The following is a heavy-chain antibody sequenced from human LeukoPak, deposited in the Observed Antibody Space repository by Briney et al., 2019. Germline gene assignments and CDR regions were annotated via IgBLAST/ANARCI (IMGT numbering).Heavy chain of an antibody. Sequence: ASVKVSCKASGCRLTDYYVHWVRQASGHGLEWMAWINPNDGTTNYLQRFQGRVTMTTDTSISTAYMELSNLRSDDTAVYYCARTSDYYNYYFDYWGQGTPVTVSS. CDR3: ARTSDYYNYYFDY. J-gene: IGHJ4*02. CDR2: INPNDGTT. CDR1: GCRLTDYY. V-gene: IGHV1-2*02. D-gene: IGHD4-11*01.